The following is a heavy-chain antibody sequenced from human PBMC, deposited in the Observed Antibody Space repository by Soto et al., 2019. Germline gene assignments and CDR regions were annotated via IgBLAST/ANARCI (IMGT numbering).Heavy chain of an antibody. D-gene: IGHD3-22*01. CDR2: IYWDDDK. Sequence: SGPTLVNPTQTLTLTCTFSGFSLSTSGVGVGWIRQPPGKALEWLALIYWDDDKRYSPSLKSRLTITKDTSKNQVVLTMTNMDPVDTATYYCAHRTYYYDSSGYYAFGYWGQGTLVTVSS. CDR3: AHRTYYYDSSGYYAFGY. CDR1: GFSLSTSGVG. V-gene: IGHV2-5*02. J-gene: IGHJ4*02.